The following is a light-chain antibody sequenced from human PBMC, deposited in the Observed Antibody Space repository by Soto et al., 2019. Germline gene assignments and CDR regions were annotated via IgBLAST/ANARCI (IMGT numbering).Light chain of an antibody. J-gene: IGKJ1*01. CDR1: QSISSNY. Sequence: EIVLTQSPGTLSLSPGERATLSCRASQSISSNYLAWYQQKPGQAPRLLIYGASNRATGIPDRFSGSESGTDFTLTISRLEPEDFAVYFCQHYAVSPWTFGQGTKVEIK. CDR2: GAS. V-gene: IGKV3-20*01. CDR3: QHYAVSPWT.